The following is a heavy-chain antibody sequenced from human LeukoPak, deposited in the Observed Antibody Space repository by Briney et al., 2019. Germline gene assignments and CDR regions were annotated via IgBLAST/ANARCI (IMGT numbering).Heavy chain of an antibody. J-gene: IGHJ4*02. V-gene: IGHV4-34*01. CDR2: INHSGST. Sequence: SETLSLTCAVYGGSFSGYYWSWIRQPPGKGLEWIGEINHSGSTNYNPSLKSRVTISVDTSKNQFSLKLSSVTAADTTVYYCARRVPYGVPDYWGQGTLVTVSS. D-gene: IGHD4-17*01. CDR1: GGSFSGYY. CDR3: ARRVPYGVPDY.